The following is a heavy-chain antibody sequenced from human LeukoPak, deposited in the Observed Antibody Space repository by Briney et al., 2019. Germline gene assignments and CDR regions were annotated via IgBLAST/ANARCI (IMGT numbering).Heavy chain of an antibody. Sequence: SETLSLTCTVSGGSISSYYWSWLRQPPGKGLEWIGYIYYSGSTNYNPSLKSRVTISVDTSKNQFSLKLSSVTVADTAVYYCAREGRNGDYVSYWGQGTLVTVSS. J-gene: IGHJ4*02. CDR3: AREGRNGDYVSY. V-gene: IGHV4-59*01. CDR2: IYYSGST. CDR1: GGSISSYY. D-gene: IGHD4-17*01.